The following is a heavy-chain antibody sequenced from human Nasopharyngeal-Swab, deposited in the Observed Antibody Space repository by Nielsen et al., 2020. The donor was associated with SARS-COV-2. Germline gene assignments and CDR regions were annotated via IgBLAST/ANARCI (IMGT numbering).Heavy chain of an antibody. CDR2: IKQDGSEK. V-gene: IGHV3-7*01. Sequence: GGSLRLSCVVSQFAFGNYWMSWVRQAPGKGPEWVANIKQDGSEKYYVDSVKGRFTISRDNAKNSLYLQMNSLRAEDTAVNHCVTGGSYYVYWGQGTLVTVSS. CDR1: QFAFGNYW. CDR3: VTGGSYYVY. J-gene: IGHJ4*02. D-gene: IGHD1-26*01.